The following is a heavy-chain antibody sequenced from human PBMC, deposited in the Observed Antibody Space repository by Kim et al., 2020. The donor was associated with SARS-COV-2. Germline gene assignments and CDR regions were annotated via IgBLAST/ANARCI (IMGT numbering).Heavy chain of an antibody. D-gene: IGHD5-18*01. Sequence: GGSLRLSCAASGFTFSSYGMHWVRQAPGKGLEWVAVISYDGSNKYYADSVKGRFTISRDNSKNTLYLQMNSLRAEDTAVYYCAKDGASLDTAMVRVGDDAFDIWGQGTMVTVSS. V-gene: IGHV3-30*18. CDR1: GFTFSSYG. CDR3: AKDGASLDTAMVRVGDDAFDI. J-gene: IGHJ3*02. CDR2: ISYDGSNK.